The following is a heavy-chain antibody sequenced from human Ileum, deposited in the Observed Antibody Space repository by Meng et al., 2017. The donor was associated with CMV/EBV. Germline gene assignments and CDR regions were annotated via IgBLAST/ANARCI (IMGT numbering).Heavy chain of an antibody. CDR2: IYHTGTT. V-gene: IGHV4-34*01. CDR3: ARGQSFCRGGWCQTFFDY. D-gene: IGHD2-15*01. CDR1: GGAFSGYY. Sequence: QVQLQQWCAGLLKPSETLSLTCAVYGGAFSGYYSNFIRQAPGKGLEWIGEIYHTGTTHYSASLKSRVIISIDTSKNQFSLKLTSMTAADTAVYYCARGQSFCRGGWCQTFFDYWGRGTLVTVSS. J-gene: IGHJ4*02.